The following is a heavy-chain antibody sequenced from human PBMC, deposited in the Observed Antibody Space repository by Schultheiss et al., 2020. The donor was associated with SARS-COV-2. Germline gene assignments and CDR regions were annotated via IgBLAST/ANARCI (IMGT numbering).Heavy chain of an antibody. J-gene: IGHJ6*03. CDR2: ISYDGSNK. CDR3: ARDQGYCSSTSCQSRYYMDV. D-gene: IGHD2-2*01. Sequence: GGSLRLSCATSGFPFQNYAVHWVRQAPGKGLEWVAVISYDGSNKYYADSVKGRFTISRDNSKNTLYLQMNSLRAEDTAVYYCARDQGYCSSTSCQSRYYMDVWGKGTTVTVSS. CDR1: GFPFQNYA. V-gene: IGHV3-30*04.